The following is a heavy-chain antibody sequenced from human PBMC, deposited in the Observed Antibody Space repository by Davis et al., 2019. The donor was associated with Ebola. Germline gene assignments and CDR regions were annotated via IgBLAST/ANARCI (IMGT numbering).Heavy chain of an antibody. CDR2: IYYSGST. D-gene: IGHD3-10*01. CDR3: ARVARTITMVRGVLYYFDY. CDR1: GGSISSYY. Sequence: PSETLSLTCTVSGGSISSYYWSWIRQHPAKGLEWIGYIYYSGSTNYNPSLKSRVTISVDTSKNQFSLKLSSVTAADTAVYYCARVARTITMVRGVLYYFDYWGQGTLVTVSS. V-gene: IGHV4-59*12. J-gene: IGHJ4*02.